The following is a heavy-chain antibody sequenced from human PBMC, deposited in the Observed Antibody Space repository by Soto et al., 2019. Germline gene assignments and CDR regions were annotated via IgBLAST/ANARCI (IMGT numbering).Heavy chain of an antibody. Sequence: ASVKVSCKASGYTFTSYDINWVRQATGQGLEWMGRMNPNIGNTGYAQKFQGRVTITRNTSTSTAYMELSSLRSEDTAVYYCARAEPPAGCSGGSCYSGWFDPWGQGTLVTVSS. CDR2: MNPNIGNT. CDR3: ARAEPPAGCSGGSCYSGWFDP. D-gene: IGHD2-15*01. V-gene: IGHV1-8*01. J-gene: IGHJ5*02. CDR1: GYTFTSYD.